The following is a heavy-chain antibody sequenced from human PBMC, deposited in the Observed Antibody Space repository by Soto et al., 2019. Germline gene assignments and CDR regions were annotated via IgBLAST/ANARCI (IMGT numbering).Heavy chain of an antibody. V-gene: IGHV1-18*04. CDR2: IGMYHTHT. Sequence: QIQMVQSGAEIKEPGASVKVSCKTSGYTFIDYGIDWVRQAPGQDLQWMGWIGMYHTHTKYTPQFQDRGTIPSGTSTRTVYMELRSLRSDDTAHFYCVIHDNTPPLSHWGPGTRITVSS. CDR3: VIHDNTPPLSH. D-gene: IGHD3-22*01. J-gene: IGHJ4*02. CDR1: GYTFIDYG.